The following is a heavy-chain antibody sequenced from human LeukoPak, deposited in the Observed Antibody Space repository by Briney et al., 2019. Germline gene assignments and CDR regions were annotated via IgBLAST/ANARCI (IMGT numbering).Heavy chain of an antibody. CDR1: GFTFSSYG. D-gene: IGHD3-22*01. V-gene: IGHV3-30*03. CDR2: ISYDGSER. Sequence: GGSLRLSCAASGFTFSSYGMHWVRQAPGKGLEWVTVISYDGSERYYADFVKGRFTISRDNSKNTLYLQMNSLRAEDTAVYYCARGGSGYYYGWAWGQGTLVTVSS. J-gene: IGHJ5*02. CDR3: ARGGSGYYYGWA.